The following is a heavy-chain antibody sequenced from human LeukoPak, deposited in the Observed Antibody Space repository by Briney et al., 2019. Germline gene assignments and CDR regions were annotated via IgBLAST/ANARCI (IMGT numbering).Heavy chain of an antibody. V-gene: IGHV6-1*01. Sequence: SQTLSLTCAISGDIITGNSIVWNWIRQSPSRGLEWLGRTYYRTRWYNDYAMSVESRITINLDTSKNQFSLHLKSVTPDDTAIYFCARDIRNGAAFDHWGQGTLVTVSS. J-gene: IGHJ4*02. CDR2: TYYRTRWYN. D-gene: IGHD1-1*01. CDR3: ARDIRNGAAFDH. CDR1: GDIITGNSIV.